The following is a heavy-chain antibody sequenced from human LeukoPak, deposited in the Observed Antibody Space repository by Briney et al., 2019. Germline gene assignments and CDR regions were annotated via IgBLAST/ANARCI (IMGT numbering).Heavy chain of an antibody. CDR3: ARAYVLRFLEWPNGALDI. CDR2: INHSGST. CDR1: GGSFSGYY. Sequence: SETLSLTCAVYGGSFSGYYWSWIRQPPGKGLEWIGEINHSGSTNYNPSLKSRVTISVDTSKNQFSLKLSSVTAADTAVYYCARAYVLRFLEWPNGALDIWGQGTMVTVSS. D-gene: IGHD3-3*01. V-gene: IGHV4-34*01. J-gene: IGHJ3*02.